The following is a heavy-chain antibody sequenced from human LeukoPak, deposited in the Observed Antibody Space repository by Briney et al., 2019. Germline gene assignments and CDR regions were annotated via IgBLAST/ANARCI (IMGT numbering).Heavy chain of an antibody. V-gene: IGHV3-7*01. Sequence: PGGSLRLSCVASGFTFSSYWMSWVRQAPGKGLEWVANIKQDGSEKYYVASVKGRFTISRDNAKNSLYLQMNSLSAEDTAVYYCARGGSYYGSGNYYGAFDYWGQGTLVTVSS. CDR3: ARGGSYYGSGNYYGAFDY. J-gene: IGHJ4*02. D-gene: IGHD3-10*01. CDR2: IKQDGSEK. CDR1: GFTFSSYW.